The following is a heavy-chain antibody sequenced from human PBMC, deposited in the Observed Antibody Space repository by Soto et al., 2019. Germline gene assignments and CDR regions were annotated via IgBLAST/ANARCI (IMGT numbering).Heavy chain of an antibody. V-gene: IGHV2-5*02. D-gene: IGHD3-9*01. CDR1: GFSLSTSGVG. J-gene: IGHJ1*01. CDR2: IYWDDDK. Sequence: QITLKESGPPLVKPTQTLTLTCTFSGFSLSTSGVGVGWIRQPPGKALEWLALIYWDDDKRYSPSLKSRLTITKDTSKNQVVLTMTNMDPVDTATYYCAHGGDILTGTEYFQHWGQGTLVTVSS. CDR3: AHGGDILTGTEYFQH.